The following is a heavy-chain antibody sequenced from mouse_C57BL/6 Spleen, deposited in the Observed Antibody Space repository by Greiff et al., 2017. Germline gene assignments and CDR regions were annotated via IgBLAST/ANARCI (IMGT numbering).Heavy chain of an antibody. D-gene: IGHD1-1*01. Sequence: VQVVESGPELVKPGASVKISCKASGYAFSSSWMNWVKQRPGKGLEWIGRIYPGDGDTNYNGKFKGKATLTADKSSSTAYMQLSSLTSEDSAVYFCARIPPITTVVAYYFDYWGQGTTLTVSS. V-gene: IGHV1-82*01. CDR3: ARIPPITTVVAYYFDY. CDR2: IYPGDGDT. J-gene: IGHJ2*01. CDR1: GYAFSSSW.